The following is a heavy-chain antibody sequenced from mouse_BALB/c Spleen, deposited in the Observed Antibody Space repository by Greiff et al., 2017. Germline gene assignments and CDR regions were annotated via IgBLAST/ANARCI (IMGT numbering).Heavy chain of an antibody. CDR2: ISSGGSYT. CDR1: GFTFSSYA. CDR3: ARVDYSAWFAY. J-gene: IGHJ3*01. D-gene: IGHD1-1*01. V-gene: IGHV5-9-4*01. Sequence: EVKLMESGGGLVKPGGSLKLSCAASGFTFSSYAMSWVRQSPEKRLEWVAEISSGGSYTYYPDTVTGRFTISRDNAKNTLYLEMSSLRSEDTAMYYCARVDYSAWFAYWGQGTLVTVSA.